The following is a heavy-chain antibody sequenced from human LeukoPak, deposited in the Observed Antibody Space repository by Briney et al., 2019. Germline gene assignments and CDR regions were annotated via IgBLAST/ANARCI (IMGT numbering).Heavy chain of an antibody. V-gene: IGHV1-69*06. CDR3: GYNDDYNYYYIDV. J-gene: IGHJ6*03. Sequence: ASVKVSCTASGGAFINYAFSWVRQAPGQGLEWMGGIIPVFGTRNYAQNFQGRVTVTVDKSSRTAYMEMSSLRSDDTAVYYCGYNDDYNYYYIDVWGEGTTDIVSS. CDR1: GGAFINYA. CDR2: IIPVFGTR. D-gene: IGHD3-16*01.